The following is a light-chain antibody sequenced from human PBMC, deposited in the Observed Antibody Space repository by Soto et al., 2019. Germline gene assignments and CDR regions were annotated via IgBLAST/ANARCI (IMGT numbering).Light chain of an antibody. V-gene: IGKV1-27*01. J-gene: IGKJ1*01. Sequence: DIQMTQSPSSLSASLGDRVTITCRASQGISNYLAWYQQIPGKVPRLLIYAASTLQSGVPSRFSGSGSGTDFTLTISSLQPEDVATYYCQKYNSARWTFGLGTKVDTK. CDR2: AAS. CDR1: QGISNY. CDR3: QKYNSARWT.